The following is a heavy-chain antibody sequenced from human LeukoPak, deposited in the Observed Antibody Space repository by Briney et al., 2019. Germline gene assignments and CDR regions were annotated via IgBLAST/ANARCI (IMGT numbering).Heavy chain of an antibody. CDR2: IYFNGRT. J-gene: IGHJ4*02. Sequence: SETLSLTCSVSGGSISSDGYYWSWIRQHPGKGLEWIGYIYFNGRTSSNPSLKSRVTISVDTSKNQFSLNLNSVTAADTAVYYCARAREDKYGYGYYFDYWGQGTLVTVSS. CDR3: ARAREDKYGYGYYFDY. CDR1: GGSISSDGYY. V-gene: IGHV4-31*03. D-gene: IGHD5-18*01.